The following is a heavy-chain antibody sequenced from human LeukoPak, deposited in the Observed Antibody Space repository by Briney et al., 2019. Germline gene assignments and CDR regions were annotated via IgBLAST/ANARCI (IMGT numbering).Heavy chain of an antibody. CDR1: GGFISSYY. D-gene: IGHD4-17*01. CDR2: IYYSGST. CDR3: ASLDTTVTLFDY. J-gene: IGHJ4*02. V-gene: IGHV4-59*08. Sequence: SETLSLTCTVSGGFISSYYWSWIRQPPGKGLEWIGYIYYSGSTNYNPSLKSRDTISVDTSKNQFSLKLTSVTAADTAVYYCASLDTTVTLFDYWGQGTQVTVSS.